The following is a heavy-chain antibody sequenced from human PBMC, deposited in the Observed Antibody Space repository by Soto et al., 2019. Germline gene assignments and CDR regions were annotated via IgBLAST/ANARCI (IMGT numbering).Heavy chain of an antibody. J-gene: IGHJ5*02. CDR1: GGSVSGYY. CDR2: INHTGGT. D-gene: IGHD3-3*01. Sequence: SETLSLTCAVYGGSVSGYYWNWIRQPPGKGLEWIVEINHTGGTHYNPSLKSRVTMSVDTSKNQFSLGLSSVTAADTAIYYCATRITVFGLLIPPFDPWGQGTQVTVSS. V-gene: IGHV4-34*01. CDR3: ATRITVFGLLIPPFDP.